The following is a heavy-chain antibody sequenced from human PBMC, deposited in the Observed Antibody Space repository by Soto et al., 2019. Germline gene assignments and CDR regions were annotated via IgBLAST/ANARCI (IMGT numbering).Heavy chain of an antibody. CDR1: GYTFTSYQ. CDR2: INPSGGRR. D-gene: IGHD3-3*01. CDR3: ARDGPPTTTGVGPSYTMDV. Sequence: QMQLVQSGAEVKKPGASVKVSCKASGYTFTSYQMHWVRQAPGQGLEWMGIINPSGGRRTYAPRFQGRVMMTRDTSTNTVYMELRSLRSEDTAVYYCARDGPPTTTGVGPSYTMDVWGQGTTVTVS. V-gene: IGHV1-46*01. J-gene: IGHJ6*02.